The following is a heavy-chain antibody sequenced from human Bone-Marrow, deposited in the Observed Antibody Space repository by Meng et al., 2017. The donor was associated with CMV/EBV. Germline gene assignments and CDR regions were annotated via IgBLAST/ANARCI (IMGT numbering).Heavy chain of an antibody. CDR3: ARHRYSNYEWGYGMDV. CDR1: GFTFSSYS. D-gene: IGHD4-11*01. CDR2: ISSSSSYI. Sequence: GESLKISCAASGFTFSSYSMNWVRQAPGKGLEWVSSISSSSSYIYYADSVKGRFTISRDNAKNSLYLQMNSLRAEDTAVYYCARHRYSNYEWGYGMDVWGQGTTVTV. V-gene: IGHV3-21*01. J-gene: IGHJ6*02.